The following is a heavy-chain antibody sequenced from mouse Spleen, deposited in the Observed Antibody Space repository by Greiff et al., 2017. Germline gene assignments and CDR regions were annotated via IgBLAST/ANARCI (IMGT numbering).Heavy chain of an antibody. J-gene: IGHJ1*01. CDR3: AIHYYGSSYWYFDV. V-gene: IGHV1-55*01. Sequence: QVQLQQPGAELVKPGASVKMSCKASGYTFTSYWITWVKQRPGQGLEWIGDIYPGSGSTNYNEKFKSKATLTVDTSSSTAYMQLSSLTSEDSAVYYCAIHYYGSSYWYFDVWGAGTTVTVSS. D-gene: IGHD1-1*01. CDR1: GYTFTSYW. CDR2: IYPGSGST.